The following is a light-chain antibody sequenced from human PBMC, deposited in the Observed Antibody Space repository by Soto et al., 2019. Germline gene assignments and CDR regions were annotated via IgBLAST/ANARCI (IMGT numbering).Light chain of an antibody. J-gene: IGKJ4*01. Sequence: DMVLTQYLGTLSLSPGKRATLSCSASQSVSNNYLAWYQQKPGQAPRLLIYDASQRATGIAARFSGSGSGTDFTLTISSLEPEDFALYYCQHRSNWPAFGGGTKVDIK. CDR2: DAS. CDR3: QHRSNWPA. CDR1: QSVSNNY. V-gene: IGKV3-11*01.